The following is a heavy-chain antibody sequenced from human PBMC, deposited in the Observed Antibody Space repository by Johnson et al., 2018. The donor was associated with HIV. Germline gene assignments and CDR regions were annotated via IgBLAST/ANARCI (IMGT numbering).Heavy chain of an antibody. CDR3: AKGGPSGYRTFDI. CDR1: GFTFTSYA. V-gene: IGHV3-30-3*02. Sequence: VQLVESGGGVVQPGGSLRLSCAASGFTFTSYAMHWVRQAPGKGLEWVAVVSYDGSTKYYADSVKGRFTISRDNSENTLYLQMNSLRAEDTAVFFCAKGGPSGYRTFDIWGQGTMVTVSS. CDR2: VSYDGSTK. D-gene: IGHD5-18*01. J-gene: IGHJ3*02.